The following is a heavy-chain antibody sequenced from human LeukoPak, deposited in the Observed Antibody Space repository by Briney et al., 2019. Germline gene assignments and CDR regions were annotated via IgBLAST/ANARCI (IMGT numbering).Heavy chain of an antibody. CDR1: GFTFSSYA. V-gene: IGHV3-66*01. Sequence: GGSLRLSCAASGFTFSSYAMSWVRQAPGKGLEWVSVIYSGGSTYYADSVKGRFTISRDNSKNTLYLQMNSLRAEDTAVYYCARLRGPAPIDAFDIWGQGTMVTVSS. CDR3: ARLRGPAPIDAFDI. D-gene: IGHD2-15*01. CDR2: IYSGGST. J-gene: IGHJ3*02.